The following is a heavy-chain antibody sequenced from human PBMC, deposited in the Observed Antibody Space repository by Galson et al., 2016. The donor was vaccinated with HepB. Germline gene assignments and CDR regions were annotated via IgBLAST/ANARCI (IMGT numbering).Heavy chain of an antibody. D-gene: IGHD6-19*01. Sequence: SVKVSCKASGGTFSSYSISWVRQAPGQRLEWMGIIIPLFGTPTYALEFQGRITITADESTNTVYLELSSLTPEDTAVYYCARDGGSGWYSLPGHWGQGTLVTVSS. J-gene: IGHJ4*02. CDR1: GGTFSSYS. CDR2: IIPLFGTP. CDR3: ARDGGSGWYSLPGH. V-gene: IGHV1-69*13.